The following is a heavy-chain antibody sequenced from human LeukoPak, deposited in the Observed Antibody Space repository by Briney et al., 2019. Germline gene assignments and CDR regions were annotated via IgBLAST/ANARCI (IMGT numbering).Heavy chain of an antibody. Sequence: ASVKVSCKASGYTFTSYDINWVRQATGQGLEWMGWMNPNSGNTGYAQKFQGRVTMTRNTSISTAYMELSSLRSEDTAVYYCARALPANYYDSSGAEGFDPWGQGTLVTVSS. CDR2: MNPNSGNT. V-gene: IGHV1-8*01. CDR1: GYTFTSYD. CDR3: ARALPANYYDSSGAEGFDP. J-gene: IGHJ5*02. D-gene: IGHD3-22*01.